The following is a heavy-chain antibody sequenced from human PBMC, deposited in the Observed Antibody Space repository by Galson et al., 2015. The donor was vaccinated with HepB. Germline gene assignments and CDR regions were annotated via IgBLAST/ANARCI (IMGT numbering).Heavy chain of an antibody. V-gene: IGHV1-46*01. CDR1: GYTFTSYY. J-gene: IGHJ6*02. D-gene: IGHD4/OR15-4a*01. Sequence: SVKVSCKASGYTFTSYYMHWVRQAPGQGLEWMGIINPSGGSTSYAQKFQGRVTMTRDTSTSTVYMELSSLRSEDTAVYYCARGAKALLGPRDYYYGMDVWGQGTTVTVSS. CDR2: INPSGGST. CDR3: ARGAKALLGPRDYYYGMDV.